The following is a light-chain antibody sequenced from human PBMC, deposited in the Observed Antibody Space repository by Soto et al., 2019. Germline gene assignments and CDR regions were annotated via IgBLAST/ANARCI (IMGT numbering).Light chain of an antibody. J-gene: IGLJ2*01. V-gene: IGLV3-21*02. CDR1: NIGSKS. CDR2: DDR. Sequence: SYELTQPPSVSVAPGQTAKITCGGNNIGSKSVHWYQQNPCQAPVLVVYDDRDRPSGIPERLSGSNSGNTATLTISRVEAGDEADYYCQVWDSSRDPVVFGGGTKLTVL. CDR3: QVWDSSRDPVV.